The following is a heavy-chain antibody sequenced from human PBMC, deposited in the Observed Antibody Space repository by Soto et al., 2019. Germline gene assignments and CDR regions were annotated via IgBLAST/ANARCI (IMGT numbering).Heavy chain of an antibody. V-gene: IGHV1-69*02. Sequence: QVQLVQSGAEVKKPGSSVKVSCKASGGTFSSYTISWVRQAPGQGLEWMGRIIPILGIANYAQKFQGRVTITADQSTSTAYMELSSLRSEDTAVYYCARARVGTTLYYYGMDVWGQGTTVTVSS. J-gene: IGHJ6*02. CDR2: IIPILGIA. CDR1: GGTFSSYT. CDR3: ARARVGTTLYYYGMDV. D-gene: IGHD4-17*01.